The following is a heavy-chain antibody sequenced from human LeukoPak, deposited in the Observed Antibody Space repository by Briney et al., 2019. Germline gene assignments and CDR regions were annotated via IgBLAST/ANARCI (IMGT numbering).Heavy chain of an antibody. V-gene: IGHV1-46*01. CDR2: INPSGGST. J-gene: IGHJ3*02. Sequence: ASVKVSCKAFGYTFTSNYMHWVRHAPGQGLEWMGIINPSGGSTSYAQKFQGRVTMTRDTSTSTVYMELSSLRSEDTAVYYCARVPGDYGYDAFDIWGQGTMVTVSS. CDR3: ARVPGDYGYDAFDI. D-gene: IGHD4-17*01. CDR1: GYTFTSNY.